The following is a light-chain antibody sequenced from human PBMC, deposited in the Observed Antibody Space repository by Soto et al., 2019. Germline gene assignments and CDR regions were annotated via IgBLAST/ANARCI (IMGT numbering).Light chain of an antibody. CDR1: TGAVTNGHY. Sequence: QARLTQDPSLTFSPGGTVTLTCVSSTGAVTNGHYPYWFQQKPGQAPRTLIYDTTNRHSWTPARFSGSLLGGKAALTLSGAQPEDEAEYYCLPSYNGPYVFGTGAKVTVL. CDR3: LPSYNGPYV. CDR2: DTT. V-gene: IGLV7-46*01. J-gene: IGLJ1*01.